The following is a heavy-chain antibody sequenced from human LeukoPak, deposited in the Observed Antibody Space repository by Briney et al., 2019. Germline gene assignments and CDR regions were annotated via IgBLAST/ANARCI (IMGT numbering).Heavy chain of an antibody. Sequence: GGSLRLSCVGSGFTFTNHWIHWVRQVPGQGLVWVSRINYDGSITNYADSVKGRFTMSRDNSKNTVYLQMNSLRAEDTAVYYCATEYYGAYNNWGQGALVTVSS. V-gene: IGHV3-74*01. CDR2: INYDGSIT. D-gene: IGHD4/OR15-4a*01. CDR1: GFTFTNHW. J-gene: IGHJ4*02. CDR3: ATEYYGAYNN.